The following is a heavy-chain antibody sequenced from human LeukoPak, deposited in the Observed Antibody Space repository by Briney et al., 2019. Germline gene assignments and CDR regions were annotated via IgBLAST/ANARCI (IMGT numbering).Heavy chain of an antibody. CDR3: ALASDLSVEFFNY. J-gene: IGHJ4*02. CDR2: IDPSDSYT. D-gene: IGHD2-21*02. Sequence: GESLKISCKGSGYSFTSYWISWVRQMPGKGLEWMGRIDPSDSYTNYSPSFQGHVTISADKSISTAYLQWSSLKASDTAMYYCALASDLSVEFFNYWGQGTLVTVSS. CDR1: GYSFTSYW. V-gene: IGHV5-10-1*01.